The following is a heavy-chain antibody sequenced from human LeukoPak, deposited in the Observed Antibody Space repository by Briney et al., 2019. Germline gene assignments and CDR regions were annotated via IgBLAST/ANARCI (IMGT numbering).Heavy chain of an antibody. CDR3: AKDSYDILTGYYTIHYYYYMDV. D-gene: IGHD3-9*01. CDR1: GFTFSSYG. Sequence: GGSLRLSCAASGFTFSSYGMHWVRQAPGKGLEWVAFIRYDGSNKYYADSVKGRFTISRDSSKNTLYLQMNSLRAEDTAVYYCAKDSYDILTGYYTIHYYYYMDVWGKGTTVTISS. CDR2: IRYDGSNK. V-gene: IGHV3-30*02. J-gene: IGHJ6*03.